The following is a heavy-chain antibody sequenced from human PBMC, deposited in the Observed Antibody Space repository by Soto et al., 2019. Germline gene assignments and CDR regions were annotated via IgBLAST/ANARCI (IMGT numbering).Heavy chain of an antibody. CDR1: GFTFSNYW. J-gene: IGHJ4*02. Sequence: GGSLRLSCAASGFTFSNYWMSWVRQAPGKGLEWVANIRQDGNEKYYVDSVKGRFTISRDNSKNTLYLQMNSLRAEDTAVYYCAKDEPAGYWGQGTLVTVSS. V-gene: IGHV3-7*03. CDR3: AKDEPAGY. CDR2: IRQDGNEK.